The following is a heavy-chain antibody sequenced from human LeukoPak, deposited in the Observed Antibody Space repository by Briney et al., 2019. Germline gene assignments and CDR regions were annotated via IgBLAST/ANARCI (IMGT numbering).Heavy chain of an antibody. CDR3: AKVGFDSSGRHRYAFDF. J-gene: IGHJ3*01. CDR2: INPNNGDT. CDR1: GYTFTRYG. D-gene: IGHD3-22*01. Sequence: ASVKVSCKASGYTFTRYGISWVRQAPGQGLEWVGWINPNNGDTNFVQKLQGRVTMTTDTFTSTAYTELRSLRSDDTAVYYCAKVGFDSSGRHRYAFDFWGQGTMVTVSS. V-gene: IGHV1-18*01.